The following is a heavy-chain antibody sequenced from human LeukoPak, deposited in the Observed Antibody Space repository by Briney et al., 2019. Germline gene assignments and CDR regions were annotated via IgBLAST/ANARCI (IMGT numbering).Heavy chain of an antibody. CDR1: GSTFTSYW. J-gene: IGHJ3*02. V-gene: IGHV5-51*01. CDR3: ARIRRYYDILTGLHDAFDI. D-gene: IGHD3-9*01. CDR2: IYPGDSDT. Sequence: GESLKISCQGSGSTFTSYWIGWVRQLPGKGLEWMGVIYPGDSDTRYSPSFQGQVTISADKSISTAYLQWSSLKASDTAMYYCARIRRYYDILTGLHDAFDIWGQGTMVTVSS.